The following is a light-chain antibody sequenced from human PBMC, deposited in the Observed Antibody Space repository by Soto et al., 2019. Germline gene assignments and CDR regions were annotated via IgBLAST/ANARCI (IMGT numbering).Light chain of an antibody. Sequence: VFTQSPATLCSGRGDRVTLSCMSSQYINTRLAWYQHRPGQAPRLLIYQTSIRAAGIPAMFSDSGPGTEFTTTISDAQPEDFAIPYRNKRKSCNRKFGQGT. CDR1: QYINTR. J-gene: IGKJ1*01. CDR2: QTS. CDR3: NKRKSCNRK. V-gene: IGKV3D-11*03.